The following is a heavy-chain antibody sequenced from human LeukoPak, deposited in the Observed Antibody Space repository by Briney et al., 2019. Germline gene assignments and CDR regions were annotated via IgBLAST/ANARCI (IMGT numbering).Heavy chain of an antibody. Sequence: PGRSLRLSCAASRLTFSNYGMHWVRQAPGKGLEWVAVIAYDGSNRDYVDSVKGRFTISRDNAKNSLYLQMNSLRAEDTAVYYCARVGPLGVRGVIRAFDIWGQGTMVTVSS. CDR3: ARVGPLGVRGVIRAFDI. D-gene: IGHD3-10*01. J-gene: IGHJ3*02. V-gene: IGHV3-30*03. CDR2: IAYDGSNR. CDR1: RLTFSNYG.